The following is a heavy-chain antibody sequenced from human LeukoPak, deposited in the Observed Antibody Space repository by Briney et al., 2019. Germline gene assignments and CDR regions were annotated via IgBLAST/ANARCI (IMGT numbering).Heavy chain of an antibody. Sequence: SQTLSLTCTVSGGSISSGGYYWSWIRQHPGKGLEWIGYIYYSGSTYYNPSLKSRVTISVDTSKNQFSLKLSSVTAADTAVYYCAREPFYYYGSGSSVPYYYYMDVWGKGTTVTVSS. CDR2: IYYSGST. J-gene: IGHJ6*03. CDR3: AREPFYYYGSGSSVPYYYYMDV. V-gene: IGHV4-31*03. D-gene: IGHD3-10*01. CDR1: GGSISSGGYY.